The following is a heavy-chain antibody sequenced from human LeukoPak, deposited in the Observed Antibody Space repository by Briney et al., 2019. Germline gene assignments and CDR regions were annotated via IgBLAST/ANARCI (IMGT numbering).Heavy chain of an antibody. CDR1: GFTFSSYA. CDR2: ISSNGGST. J-gene: IGHJ4*02. CDR3: AKDGTMYYDILTGHFDY. D-gene: IGHD3-9*01. V-gene: IGHV3-64*01. Sequence: GGSLRLSCAASGFTFSSYAMHWVRQAPGKGLEYVSAISSNGGSTYYANSVKGRFTISRDNSKNTLYLQMGSLRAEDTAVYYCAKDGTMYYDILTGHFDYWGQGTLVTVSS.